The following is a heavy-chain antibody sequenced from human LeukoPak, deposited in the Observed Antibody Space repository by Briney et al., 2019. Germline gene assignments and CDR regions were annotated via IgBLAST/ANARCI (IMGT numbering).Heavy chain of an antibody. D-gene: IGHD5-24*01. Sequence: SETLSLTCTVSGGSISSDYWGWIRQTPGKGLEWIGFMDYSGSSSYNPSLRSRLTISLDTPKNQFSLKLTSVTAADTAVYYCARLASKDGYKWYFDNWGQGTLVTVFS. CDR2: MDYSGSS. V-gene: IGHV4-59*08. J-gene: IGHJ4*02. CDR1: GGSISSDY. CDR3: ARLASKDGYKWYFDN.